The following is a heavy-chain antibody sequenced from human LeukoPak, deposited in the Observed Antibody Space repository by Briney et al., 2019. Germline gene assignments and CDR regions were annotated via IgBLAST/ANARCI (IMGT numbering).Heavy chain of an antibody. J-gene: IGHJ4*02. D-gene: IGHD2-2*01. CDR1: GFTFSSYA. Sequence: GGSLRLSCAASGFTFSSYAMSWVRQAPGKGLEWISAISGSGGSTYYAGSVKGRFTISRDDSKNTLYLQMNSLRAEDTAVYYCAKDQTRIVVVAAAMPPGVDYWGQGTLVTVSS. CDR3: AKDQTRIVVVAAAMPPGVDY. V-gene: IGHV3-23*01. CDR2: ISGSGGST.